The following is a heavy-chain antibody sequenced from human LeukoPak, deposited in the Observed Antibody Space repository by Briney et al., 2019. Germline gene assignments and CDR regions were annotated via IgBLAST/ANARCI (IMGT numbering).Heavy chain of an antibody. CDR2: IYPGDSHT. D-gene: IGHD3-9*01. J-gene: IGHJ3*02. Sequence: RGESLRLSCKGSGYRFTSYWVGCARQMPGKGLEWMGIIYPGDSHTRYSPSFQGQVTISADKSISTAYLQWSSLKAADTARYHSSRLVTIEADAFDIWGQGTPVTVSS. V-gene: IGHV5-51*01. CDR3: SRLVTIEADAFDI. CDR1: GYRFTSYW.